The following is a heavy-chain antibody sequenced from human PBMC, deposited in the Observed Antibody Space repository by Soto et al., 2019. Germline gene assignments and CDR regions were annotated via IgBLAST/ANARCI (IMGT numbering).Heavy chain of an antibody. CDR1: GGSISSYY. V-gene: IGHV4-59*01. J-gene: IGHJ4*02. Sequence: SETLSLTCTVSGGSISSYYWSWIRQPPGKGLEWIGYIYYSGSTNYNPSLKSRVTISVDTSKNQFSLKLSSVTAADTAVYYCARVPNGYMSLYFDYWGQGTLVTVSS. CDR3: ARVPNGYMSLYFDY. D-gene: IGHD5-12*01. CDR2: IYYSGST.